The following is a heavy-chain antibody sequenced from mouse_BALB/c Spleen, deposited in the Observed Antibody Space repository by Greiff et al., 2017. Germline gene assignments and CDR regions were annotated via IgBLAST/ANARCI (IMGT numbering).Heavy chain of an antibody. J-gene: IGHJ3*01. CDR2: ISSGGSYT. V-gene: IGHV5-9-4*01. CDR3: ARVFTTAGCAY. CDR1: GFTFSSYA. Sequence: EVQLVESGGGLVKPGGSLKLSCAASGFTFSSYAMSWVRQSPEKRLEWVAEISSGGSYTYYPDTVTGRFTISRDNAKNTLYLEMSSLRSEDTAMYYCARVFTTAGCAYWGQGTLVTVSA. D-gene: IGHD1-2*01.